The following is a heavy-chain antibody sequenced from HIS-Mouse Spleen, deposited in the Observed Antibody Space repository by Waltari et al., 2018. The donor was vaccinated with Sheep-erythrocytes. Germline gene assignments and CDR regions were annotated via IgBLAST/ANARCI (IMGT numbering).Heavy chain of an antibody. CDR1: GFTSRSYS. CDR2: ISSSSSYI. Sequence: EVQLVESGGGLVKPGGSLRLSCDASGFTSRSYSLKWVRQAPGKGLEWVSSISSSSSYIYYADSVKGRFTISRDNAKNSLYLQMNSLRAEDTAVYYCARASIFGVVRGFDYWGQGTLVTVSS. V-gene: IGHV3-21*01. D-gene: IGHD3-3*01. CDR3: ARASIFGVVRGFDY. J-gene: IGHJ4*02.